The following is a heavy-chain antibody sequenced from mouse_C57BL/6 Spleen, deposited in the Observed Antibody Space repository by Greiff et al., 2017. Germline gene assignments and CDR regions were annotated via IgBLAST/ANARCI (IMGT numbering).Heavy chain of an antibody. J-gene: IGHJ3*01. CDR1: GFNITDYY. Sequence: EVQLQQSGAELVKPGASVKLSCTASGFNITDYYMHWVKQRPEQGLEWIGRIDPEDGETKYAPKFPGKATIPADTSSNTAYLQLSSLTSEDSAVXYCARGFAYWGQGTLVTVSA. CDR2: IDPEDGET. CDR3: ARGFAY. V-gene: IGHV14-2*01.